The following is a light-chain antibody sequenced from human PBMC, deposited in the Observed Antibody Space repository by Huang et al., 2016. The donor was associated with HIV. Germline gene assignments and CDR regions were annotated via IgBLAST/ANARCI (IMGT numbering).Light chain of an antibody. J-gene: IGKJ5*01. V-gene: IGKV1-16*02. Sequence: DIQMTQSPSSLSASIGDRVTINCRALHGIMNLLTWIQTKPGNAPSSLIYDASSLRSGVPSNFSGCGSGTEFTLTINSLQPEDFATYYCQQYKSYPFTFGLGTRLEIK. CDR3: QQYKSYPFT. CDR2: DAS. CDR1: HGIMNL.